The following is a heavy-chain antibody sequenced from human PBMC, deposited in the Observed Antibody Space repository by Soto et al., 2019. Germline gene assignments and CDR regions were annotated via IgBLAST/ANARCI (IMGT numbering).Heavy chain of an antibody. J-gene: IGHJ6*02. Sequence: GGSLRLSCAASGITFSTYWMSWVRQAPGKGLQWVANVKEDGSEKYYADSLKGRFTISRDNAKNSLYLQMNNLSAEDTALYYCARVSALYDFWSGYYDYAMDVWGQGTTATVSS. D-gene: IGHD3-3*01. CDR1: GITFSTYW. CDR2: VKEDGSEK. V-gene: IGHV3-7*01. CDR3: ARVSALYDFWSGYYDYAMDV.